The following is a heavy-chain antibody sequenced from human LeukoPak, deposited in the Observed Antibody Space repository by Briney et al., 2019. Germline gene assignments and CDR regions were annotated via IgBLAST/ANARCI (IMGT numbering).Heavy chain of an antibody. V-gene: IGHV3-30*18. Sequence: GGSLRLSCAASGFTFSSYGMHWVRQAPGKGLEWVAVISYDGSNKYYADSVKGRFTISRDNSKNTLYLQMNSLRAEDTAVYYCAKDHAVVGFDPWGQGTLVTVSS. D-gene: IGHD6-19*01. J-gene: IGHJ5*02. CDR2: ISYDGSNK. CDR3: AKDHAVVGFDP. CDR1: GFTFSSYG.